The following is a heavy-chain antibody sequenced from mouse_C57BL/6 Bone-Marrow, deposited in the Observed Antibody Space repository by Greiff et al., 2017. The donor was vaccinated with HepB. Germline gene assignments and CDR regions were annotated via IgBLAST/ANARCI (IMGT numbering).Heavy chain of an antibody. D-gene: IGHD2-4*01. CDR2: IWGDGGT. J-gene: IGHJ4*01. Sequence: VQLKESGPGLVAPSQSLSITCTVSGFSLTSYGVSWVRQPPGKGLEWLGVIWGDGGTTYHSAPISRLSISKANSKSQFFLKLNSLQTDDTATYYCAKGEDDSHYAMDYWGQGTSVTVSS. CDR3: AKGEDDSHYAMDY. CDR1: GFSLTSYG. V-gene: IGHV2-3*01.